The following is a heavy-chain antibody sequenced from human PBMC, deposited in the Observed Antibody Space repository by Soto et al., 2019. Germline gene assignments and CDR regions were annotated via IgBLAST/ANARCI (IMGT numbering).Heavy chain of an antibody. CDR3: AKDRVGGITIFGVVIIPTALDY. CDR2: ISSSSSTI. D-gene: IGHD3-3*01. V-gene: IGHV3-48*01. CDR1: GFTFSSYS. J-gene: IGHJ4*02. Sequence: GSLRLSCAASGFTFSSYSMNWVRQAPGKGLEWVSYISSSSSTIYYADSVKGRFTISRDNAKNSLYLQMNSLRAEDTAVYYCAKDRVGGITIFGVVIIPTALDYWGQGTLVTVSS.